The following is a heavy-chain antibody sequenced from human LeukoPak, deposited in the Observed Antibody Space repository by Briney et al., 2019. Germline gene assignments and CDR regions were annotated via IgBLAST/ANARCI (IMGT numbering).Heavy chain of an antibody. V-gene: IGHV4-39*07. CDR3: ARSFGGRSSGWSDY. Sequence: SETLSLTCTVSGGSISSSSYYWGWIRQPPGKGLEWIGSIYYSGSTYYNPSLKSRVTISVDTSKNQFSLKLSSVTAADTAVYYCARSFGGRSSGWSDYWGQGTLVTVSS. J-gene: IGHJ4*02. CDR2: IYYSGST. CDR1: GGSISSSSYY. D-gene: IGHD6-19*01.